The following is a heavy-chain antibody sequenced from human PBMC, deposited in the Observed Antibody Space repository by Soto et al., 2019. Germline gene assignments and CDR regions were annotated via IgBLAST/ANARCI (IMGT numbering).Heavy chain of an antibody. CDR2: IYYSGST. CDR1: GGSISSYY. J-gene: IGHJ6*02. Sequence: PSETLSLTCTVSGGSISSYYWSWIRQPPGKGLEWIGYIYYSGSTNYNPSLKSRVTISVDTSKNQLSLKLSSVTAADTAVYYCASGKGYYYGMDVWGQGTTVTVSS. CDR3: ASGKGYYYGMDV. V-gene: IGHV4-59*01.